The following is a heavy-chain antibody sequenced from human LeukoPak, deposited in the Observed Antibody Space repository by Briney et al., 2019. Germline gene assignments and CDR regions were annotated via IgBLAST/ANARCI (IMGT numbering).Heavy chain of an antibody. CDR3: ARGPLHGSGSYLFDY. J-gene: IGHJ4*02. CDR2: IKQDGSEK. V-gene: IGHV3-7*03. CDR1: GFTFSSYW. Sequence: AGSLRLSCAASGFTFSSYWMSWVRQAPGKGLEWVANIKQDGSEKYYVDSVKGRFTISRDNAKNSLYLQMNSLRAEDTAVYYCARGPLHGSGSYLFDYWGQGTLVTVSS. D-gene: IGHD3-10*01.